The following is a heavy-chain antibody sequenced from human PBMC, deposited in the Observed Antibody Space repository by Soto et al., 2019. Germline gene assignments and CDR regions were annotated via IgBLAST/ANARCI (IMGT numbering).Heavy chain of an antibody. Sequence: PSETLSLTCAVYGGSFSGYYWSWIRQPPGKGLEWIGEINHSGSTNYNPSLKSRVTISVDTSKNQFSLKLSSVTAADTAVYYCARYNLKHRIWFGELFKDAFDIWGQGTMVTVS. CDR2: INHSGST. CDR1: GGSFSGYY. J-gene: IGHJ3*02. D-gene: IGHD3-10*01. V-gene: IGHV4-34*01. CDR3: ARYNLKHRIWFGELFKDAFDI.